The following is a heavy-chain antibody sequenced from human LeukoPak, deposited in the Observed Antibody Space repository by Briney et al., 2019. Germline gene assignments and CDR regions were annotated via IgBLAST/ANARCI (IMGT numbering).Heavy chain of an antibody. V-gene: IGHV3-48*04. CDR3: ARDDPGNYYYGMDV. CDR1: GFTFSSYS. Sequence: PGGSLRLSCAASGFTFSSYSMNWVRQAPGKGLEWVSYISSSSSTIYYADSVKGRFTISRDNAKDSLYLQMNSLRAEDTAVYYCARDDPGNYYYGMDVWGQGTTVTVSS. CDR2: ISSSSSTI. J-gene: IGHJ6*02.